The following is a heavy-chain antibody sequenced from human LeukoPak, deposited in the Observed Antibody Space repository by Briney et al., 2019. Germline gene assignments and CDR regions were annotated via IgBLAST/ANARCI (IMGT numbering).Heavy chain of an antibody. D-gene: IGHD3-22*01. Sequence: SETLSLTCTVSGYSISSGYYWGWIRQPPGKGLEWIGSIYHSGRTFYNPSLKSRVTISVDTSKNQFSLKLSSVTAADTAMYYCARGWASTSSGNYYVVWGQGTLVTVSS. J-gene: IGHJ4*02. CDR1: GYSISSGYY. CDR3: ARGWASTSSGNYYVV. V-gene: IGHV4-38-2*02. CDR2: IYHSGRT.